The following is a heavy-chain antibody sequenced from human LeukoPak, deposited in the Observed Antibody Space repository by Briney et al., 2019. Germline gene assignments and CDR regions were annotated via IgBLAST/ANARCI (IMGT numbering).Heavy chain of an antibody. CDR3: ARFLSSSWYLGNTFWY. V-gene: IGHV3-7*01. Sequence: GGSLRLSCAASGFIFTDYWMGWVRQAPGKGPEWVANINEDGSESYYVDSVKGRFTASRDNAKNSLYLQMNSLRAEDTAVYYCARFLSSSWYLGNTFWYWGQGTLVTVSS. CDR2: INEDGSES. J-gene: IGHJ4*02. CDR1: GFIFTDYW. D-gene: IGHD6-13*01.